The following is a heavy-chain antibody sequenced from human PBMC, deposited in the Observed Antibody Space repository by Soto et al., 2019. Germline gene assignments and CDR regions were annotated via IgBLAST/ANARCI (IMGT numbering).Heavy chain of an antibody. Sequence: QVQLVQSGAEVKKPGSSVKVSCKASGGTFSSYAISWVRQAPGQGLEWMGGIIPIFGTANYAQKFQGRVTITADESTSTAYMELSILRAEDTAVYYLARVVPVLKSSHYCYFALWGRGTLVTVSS. CDR2: IIPIFGTA. CDR3: ARVVPVLKSSHYCYFAL. CDR1: GGTFSSYA. V-gene: IGHV1-69*12. D-gene: IGHD2-8*01. J-gene: IGHJ2*01.